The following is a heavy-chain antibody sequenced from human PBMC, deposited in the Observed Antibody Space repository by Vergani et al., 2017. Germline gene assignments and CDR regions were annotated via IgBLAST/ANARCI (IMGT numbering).Heavy chain of an antibody. CDR1: GFSFPGYA. CDR2: VSGSSATP. Sequence: EVQLLESGGGLVQPGGSLRLSCEASGFSFPGYAMSWVRQAPGKGLEWVSSVSGSSATPYYADSVKGRFIISRDNSKNTLHLQMNSLRADDTAVYYCTKGSRGYTGYFFDHWGQGALVTVSS. J-gene: IGHJ4*02. CDR3: TKGSRGYTGYFFDH. V-gene: IGHV3-23*01. D-gene: IGHD5-12*01.